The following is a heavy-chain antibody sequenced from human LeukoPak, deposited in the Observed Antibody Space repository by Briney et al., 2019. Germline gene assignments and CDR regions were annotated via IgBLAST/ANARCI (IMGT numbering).Heavy chain of an antibody. CDR1: GGSFSGYY. J-gene: IGHJ5*02. D-gene: IGHD3-10*01. V-gene: IGHV4-34*01. Sequence: SETLSLTCAVYGGSFSGYYWSWIRQPPGKGLEWIGEINHSGSTNYNPSLKSRVTISVDTSKDQFSLKLSSVTAADTAVYYCAIRPYTYYYGSGSVNWFDPWGQGTLVTVSS. CDR3: AIRPYTYYYGSGSVNWFDP. CDR2: INHSGST.